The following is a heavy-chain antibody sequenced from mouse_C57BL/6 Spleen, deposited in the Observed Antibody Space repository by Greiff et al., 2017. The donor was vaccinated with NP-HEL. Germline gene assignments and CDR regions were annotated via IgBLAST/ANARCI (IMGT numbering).Heavy chain of an antibody. Sequence: EVKLMESGPSLVRPSQTLSLTCTVTGFSINSDCYWIWIRQFSGNKLEYIGYTFYSGITYYNPSLESRTYITRDTSKNQFSLKLSSVTTEDTATYYCALDSSGYGAMDYWGQGTSVTVSS. CDR3: ALDSSGYGAMDY. D-gene: IGHD3-2*02. V-gene: IGHV3-3*01. CDR1: GFSINSDCY. CDR2: TFYSGIT. J-gene: IGHJ4*01.